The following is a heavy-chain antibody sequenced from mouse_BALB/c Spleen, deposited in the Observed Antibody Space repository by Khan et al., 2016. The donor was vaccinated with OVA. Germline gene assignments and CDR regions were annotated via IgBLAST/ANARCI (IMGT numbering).Heavy chain of an antibody. CDR1: GFSFSSYS. V-gene: IGHV5-6*01. J-gene: IGHJ3*01. D-gene: IGHD4-1*01. CDR2: ISSGGDYT. CDR3: ASHLTGSFAY. Sequence: EVLLVESGGDLVRPGGSLKLSCAASGFSFSSYSMSWVRQTPDKRLEWVATISSGGDYTYYPDSVKGRFTISRDNAKNTLYLHMSSLKSEDTAIYYCASHLTGSFAYWGQGNLVTVSA.